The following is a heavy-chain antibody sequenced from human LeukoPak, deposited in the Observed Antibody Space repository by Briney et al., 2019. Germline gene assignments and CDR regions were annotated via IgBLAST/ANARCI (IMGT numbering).Heavy chain of an antibody. CDR3: TREPYILTGYYTGYYYGMDV. CDR2: IRSKANSYAT. CDR1: GFTFSGSA. V-gene: IGHV3-73*01. Sequence: GGSLRLSCAASGFTFSGSAMHWVRQASGKGLEWVGRIRSKANSYATAYAASVKGRFTISRDDSKNTAYLQMNSLKTEDTAVYYCTREPYILTGYYTGYYYGMDVWGQGTTVTVSS. J-gene: IGHJ6*02. D-gene: IGHD3-9*01.